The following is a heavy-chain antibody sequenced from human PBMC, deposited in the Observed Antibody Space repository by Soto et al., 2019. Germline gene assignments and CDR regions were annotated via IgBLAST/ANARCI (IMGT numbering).Heavy chain of an antibody. D-gene: IGHD5-12*01. J-gene: IGHJ3*02. V-gene: IGHV3-33*01. CDR1: GFTFSSYG. CDR3: ASRIVATLQRAFDI. CDR2: IWYDGSNK. Sequence: PGGSLRLSCAASGFTFSSYGMHWVRQAPGKGLEWVAVIWYDGSNKYYADSVKGRFTISRDNSKNTLYLQMNSLRAEDTAVYYCASRIVATLQRAFDIWGKGTMVTVSS.